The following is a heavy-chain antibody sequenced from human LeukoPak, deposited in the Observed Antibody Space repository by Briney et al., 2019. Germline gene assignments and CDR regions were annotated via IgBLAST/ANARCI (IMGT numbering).Heavy chain of an antibody. Sequence: PSETLSLTCAVYGGSFSGYYWSWIRQPPGKGLEWIGEINHSGSTNYNPSLKSRVTISVDTSKNQFSLKVSSVTAAGTAVYYCARDRTVEAFDIWGQGTMVTVSS. CDR3: ARDRTVEAFDI. V-gene: IGHV4-34*01. CDR1: GGSFSGYY. J-gene: IGHJ3*02. D-gene: IGHD5-24*01. CDR2: INHSGST.